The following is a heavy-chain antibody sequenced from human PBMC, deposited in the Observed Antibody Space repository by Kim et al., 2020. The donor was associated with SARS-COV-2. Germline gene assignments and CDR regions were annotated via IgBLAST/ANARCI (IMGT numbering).Heavy chain of an antibody. CDR2: IYYSGST. CDR1: GGSISSYY. J-gene: IGHJ4*02. V-gene: IGHV4-59*01. Sequence: SETLSLTCTVSGGSISSYYWSWIRQPPGKGLEWIGYIYYSGSTNYNPSLKSRVTISVDTSKNQFSLKLSSVTAADTAVYYCARSWAYSTTLFDYWGQGTLVTVSS. D-gene: IGHD6-13*01. CDR3: ARSWAYSTTLFDY.